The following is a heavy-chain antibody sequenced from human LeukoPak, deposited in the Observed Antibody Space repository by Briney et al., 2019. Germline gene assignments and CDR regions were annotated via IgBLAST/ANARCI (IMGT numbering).Heavy chain of an antibody. V-gene: IGHV4-59*01. J-gene: IGHJ4*02. CDR3: ARDRGLYGLGDFDY. CDR1: GGSISSYY. CDR2: IYYSGST. Sequence: SETLSLTCTVSGGSISSYYWSWIRQPPGKGLEWIGYIYYSGSTNYNPSLKSRVTISVDTSKNQFSLKLSSVTAAGTAVYYCARDRGLYGLGDFDYWGQGTLVTVSS. D-gene: IGHD2/OR15-2a*01.